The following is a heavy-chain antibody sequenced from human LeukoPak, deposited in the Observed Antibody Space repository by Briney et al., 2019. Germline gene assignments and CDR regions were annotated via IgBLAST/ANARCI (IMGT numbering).Heavy chain of an antibody. D-gene: IGHD5-18*01. J-gene: IGHJ4*02. V-gene: IGHV1-2*02. CDR3: AKGSHTAIVEPPIDY. CDR2: INPNSGGT. Sequence: GASVKVSCKASGYTFTGYYMHWVRQAPGQGLEWMGWINPNSGGTNYAQKFQGRVTMTRDTSISTAYMELSRLRSDDTAVYYCAKGSHTAIVEPPIDYWGQGTLVTVSS. CDR1: GYTFTGYY.